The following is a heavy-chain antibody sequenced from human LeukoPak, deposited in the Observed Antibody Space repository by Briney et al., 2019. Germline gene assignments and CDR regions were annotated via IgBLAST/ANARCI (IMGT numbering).Heavy chain of an antibody. V-gene: IGHV1-3*01. CDR1: GYTFTSYA. D-gene: IGHD2-2*02. J-gene: IGHJ4*02. CDR2: INASNGNA. Sequence: ASVKVSCKASGYTFTSYAMHWVRQAPGQRLEWMGWINASNGNAKYSQKFQGRVTITRDASASTAYMELSSLRSEDTAVYYCARDSIPPETNAFDYWGQGTLVTVSS. CDR3: ARDSIPPETNAFDY.